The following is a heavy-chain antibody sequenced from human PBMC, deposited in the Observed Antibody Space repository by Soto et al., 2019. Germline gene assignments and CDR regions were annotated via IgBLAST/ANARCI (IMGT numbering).Heavy chain of an antibody. Sequence: PGGSLRLSCAASGFTFDDYAMHWVRQAPGKGLEWVSGISWNSGSIGYADSVKGRFTISRDNAKNSLYLQMNSLRAEDTALYYCAKDNDIAARSWSYAFDIWGQGTMVTVSS. V-gene: IGHV3-9*01. J-gene: IGHJ3*02. D-gene: IGHD6-6*01. CDR3: AKDNDIAARSWSYAFDI. CDR2: ISWNSGSI. CDR1: GFTFDDYA.